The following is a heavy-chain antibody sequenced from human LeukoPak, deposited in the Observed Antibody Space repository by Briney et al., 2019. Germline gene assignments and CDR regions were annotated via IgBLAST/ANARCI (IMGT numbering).Heavy chain of an antibody. Sequence: GGSLRLSCAASGFTFDDYGMSWVRQALGKGLEWVSGINWNGGSTGYADSVKGRFTISRDNAKNSLYLQMNSLRAEDTALYYCARGSGYSGYDEVFDYWGQGTLVTVSS. V-gene: IGHV3-20*04. CDR1: GFTFDDYG. D-gene: IGHD5-12*01. CDR2: INWNGGST. CDR3: ARGSGYSGYDEVFDY. J-gene: IGHJ4*02.